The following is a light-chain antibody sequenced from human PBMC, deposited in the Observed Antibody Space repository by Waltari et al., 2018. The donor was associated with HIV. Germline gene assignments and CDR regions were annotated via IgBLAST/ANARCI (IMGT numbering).Light chain of an antibody. V-gene: IGLV2-8*01. J-gene: IGLJ2*01. CDR1: RNDVGNYAY. Sequence: QSALTQPPSASGSPGQSVTISCTGTRNDVGNYAYVSWYQQHPGKAPKLLIYEVNQRPSGVPVRFSGSKSDNTASLTVSGLQAEDEADYYCSSYAGRNNRLVFGGGTKLTVL. CDR2: EVN. CDR3: SSYAGRNNRLV.